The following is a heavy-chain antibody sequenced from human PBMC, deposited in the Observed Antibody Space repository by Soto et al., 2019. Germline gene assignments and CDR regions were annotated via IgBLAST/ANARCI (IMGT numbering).Heavy chain of an antibody. D-gene: IGHD6-19*01. CDR2: IRTFNGNT. V-gene: IGHV1-18*04. J-gene: IGHJ4*02. CDR3: TTENTGTRPTVALDF. CDR1: GYTFINYG. Sequence: QVQLVQSGGAVKKPGASVKVSCKTSGYTFINYGITWVRQAPGQGLEWMGWIRTFNGNTNYAQKFQGRVTMTRDTSTTTAYMDLRSLRSDDTAMYYCTTENTGTRPTVALDFWGQGTRVTVSS.